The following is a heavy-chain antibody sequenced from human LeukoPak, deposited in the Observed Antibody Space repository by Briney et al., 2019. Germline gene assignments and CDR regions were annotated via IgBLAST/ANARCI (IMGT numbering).Heavy chain of an antibody. V-gene: IGHV1-2*02. CDR2: TNPNSGDT. CDR1: GYTFTGYY. J-gene: IGHJ6*03. D-gene: IGHD6-19*01. CDR3: ARGVYSSGLYYYMDV. Sequence: ASVKVSCKASGYTFTGYYMHWVRQAPGQGLEWMGWTNPNSGDTNYAQKFQGRVTMTRDTSISTAYMELSRLRSDDTAVYYCARGVYSSGLYYYMDVWGKGTTVTVSS.